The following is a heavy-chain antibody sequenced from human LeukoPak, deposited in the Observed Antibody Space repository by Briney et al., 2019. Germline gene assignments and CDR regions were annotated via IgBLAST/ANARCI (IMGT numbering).Heavy chain of an antibody. Sequence: SETLSLTCTASGGSISSGSYYWSWIRQPAGKGLEWIGRIYTSGSTNYNPSLKSRVTISVDTSKNQFSLKLSSVTAADTAVYYCARETIFGVGPPSIDYWGQGTLVTVSS. CDR3: ARETIFGVGPPSIDY. CDR2: IYTSGST. V-gene: IGHV4-61*02. CDR1: GGSISSGSYY. J-gene: IGHJ4*02. D-gene: IGHD3-3*01.